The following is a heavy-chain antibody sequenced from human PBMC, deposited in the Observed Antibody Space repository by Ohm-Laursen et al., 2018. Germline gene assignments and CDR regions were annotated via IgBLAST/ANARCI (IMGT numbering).Heavy chain of an antibody. CDR2: IIPIFGTA. Sequence: SVKVSCKASGGTFSSYAISWVRQAPGQGLEWMGGIIPIFGTANYAQKFQGRVTITADESTSTAYMELSSLRSEDTAVYYCARVYCSGGSCYPEGYYYYGMDVWGQGTTVTVSS. V-gene: IGHV1-69*13. D-gene: IGHD2-15*01. J-gene: IGHJ6*02. CDR1: GGTFSSYA. CDR3: ARVYCSGGSCYPEGYYYYGMDV.